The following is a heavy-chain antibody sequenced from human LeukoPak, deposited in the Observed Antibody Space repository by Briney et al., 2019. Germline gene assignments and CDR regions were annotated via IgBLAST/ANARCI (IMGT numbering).Heavy chain of an antibody. CDR1: GFTFSSYS. Sequence: GGSLRLSCAASGFTFSSYSMNWVRQAPGKGLEWVSSISSSSSYIYYADSVKGRFTISRDNAKNSPYLQMNSLRAEDTAVYYCFRFDYYDSSGKDYWGQGTLVTVSS. J-gene: IGHJ4*02. V-gene: IGHV3-21*01. CDR3: FRFDYYDSSGKDY. D-gene: IGHD3-22*01. CDR2: ISSSSSYI.